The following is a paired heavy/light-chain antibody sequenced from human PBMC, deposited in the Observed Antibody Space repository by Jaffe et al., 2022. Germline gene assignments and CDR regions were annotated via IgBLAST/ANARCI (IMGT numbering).Heavy chain of an antibody. V-gene: IGHV3-30*02. CDR2: IQYTGNNK. CDR3: ASERGQDVFDY. Sequence: QVQLVESGGGVVQPGGSLRLSCAASGFTFSNYDMHWVRQAPDKGLEWVAFIQYTGNNKFYADSVQGRFSISRDNSKKTLYLQLNSLRAEDTAVYYCASERGQDVFDYWGQGTLVTVSS. J-gene: IGHJ4*02. CDR1: GFTFSNYD.
Light chain of an antibody. J-gene: IGLJ3*02. CDR3: SAWDSSLATWV. CDR2: RNN. V-gene: IGLV10-54*01. Sequence: QAGLTQPPSVSKALRQTATLTCTGNSNNVGDQGAAWLQQHQGHPPKVLSYRNNNRPSAISERFSASRSGNTASLTITGLQPEDEADYYCSAWDSSLATWVFGGGTKLTVL. CDR1: SNNVGDQG.